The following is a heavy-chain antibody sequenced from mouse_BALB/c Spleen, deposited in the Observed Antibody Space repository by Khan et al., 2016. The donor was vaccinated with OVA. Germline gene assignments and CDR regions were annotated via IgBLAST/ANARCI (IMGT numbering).Heavy chain of an antibody. V-gene: IGHV1-20*02. CDR1: GYSFPGYF. CDR3: ARIYRSDFDY. J-gene: IGHJ2*01. CDR2: INPHIGET. Sequence: VQLKQSGPELVKPGASVKISCKASGYSFPGYFMNWVMQSHGKSLEWIGRINPHIGETFYNQKFKGKATLTVDESSSTAHMVLRNLASEDSAVYYCARIYRSDFDYWGQGTTLTVSS. D-gene: IGHD1-1*01.